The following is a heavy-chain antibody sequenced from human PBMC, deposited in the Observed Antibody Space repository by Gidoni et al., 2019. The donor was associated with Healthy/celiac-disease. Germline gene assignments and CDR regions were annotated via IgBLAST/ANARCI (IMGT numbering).Heavy chain of an antibody. V-gene: IGHV3-30*04. CDR1: GFTFSSYA. CDR2: ISYDGSNK. D-gene: IGHD1-26*01. Sequence: QVQLVESGGGVVQPGRSLRLACAASGFTFSSYAMHWVRQAPGKGLEWVAVISYDGSNKYYADSVKGRFTISRDNSKNTLYLQMNSLRAEDTAVYYCATHPGIDFDYWGQGTLVTVSS. J-gene: IGHJ4*02. CDR3: ATHPGIDFDY.